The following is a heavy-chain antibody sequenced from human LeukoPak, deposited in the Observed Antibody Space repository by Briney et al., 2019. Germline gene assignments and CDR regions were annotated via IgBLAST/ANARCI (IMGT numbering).Heavy chain of an antibody. Sequence: SETLSLTCTVSGGSISSSSYYWGWIRQPPGKGLEWIGRIYTSGSTNYNPSLKSRVTMSVDTSKNQFSLKLSSVTAADTAVYYCARAGYCSGGSCPSYYYYMDVWGKGTTVTISS. CDR1: GGSISSSSYY. CDR2: IYTSGST. D-gene: IGHD2-15*01. J-gene: IGHJ6*03. V-gene: IGHV4-61*05. CDR3: ARAGYCSGGSCPSYYYYMDV.